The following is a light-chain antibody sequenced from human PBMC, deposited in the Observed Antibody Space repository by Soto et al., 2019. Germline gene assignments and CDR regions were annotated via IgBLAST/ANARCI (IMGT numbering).Light chain of an antibody. CDR2: STN. J-gene: IGKJ1*01. V-gene: IGKV3-20*01. CDR3: QHYGTSPRT. Sequence: EIVLTQSPGTLYLSPGERATLSCRASQSVSGSSLAWYQQKPGQAPRLIIYSTNTSATGQDRFSGSGSGTDFTLTINRLEPEDFAVYYCQHYGTSPRTFGQGTRVEIK. CDR1: QSVSGSS.